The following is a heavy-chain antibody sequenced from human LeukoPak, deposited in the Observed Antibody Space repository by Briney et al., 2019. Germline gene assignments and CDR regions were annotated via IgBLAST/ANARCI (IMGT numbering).Heavy chain of an antibody. Sequence: SETLSLTCAVYGGSFSGYYWSWIRQPPGKGLEWIGEINHSGSTNYNPSLKSRVTISVDTSKNQFSLKLSSVTVADTALYYCAKDLGPYNSGFGDFDYWGQGTLVTVSS. CDR1: GGSFSGYY. V-gene: IGHV4-34*01. D-gene: IGHD3-16*01. CDR2: INHSGST. J-gene: IGHJ4*02. CDR3: AKDLGPYNSGFGDFDY.